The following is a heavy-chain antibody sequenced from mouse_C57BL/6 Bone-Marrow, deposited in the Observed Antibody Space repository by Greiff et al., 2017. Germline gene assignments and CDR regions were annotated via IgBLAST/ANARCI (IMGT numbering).Heavy chain of an antibody. CDR1: GYAFTNYL. CDR2: INPGSGGT. V-gene: IGHV1-54*01. D-gene: IGHD1-1*01. CDR3: ARSGYYGSSFAY. J-gene: IGHJ3*01. Sequence: QVQLQPSGVELVRPGTSVKVSCKASGYAFTNYLIEWVKQRPGQGLEWIGVINPGSGGTNYNEKFKGKATLTADNSSSTAYMQLSSLTSEDSAVYFCARSGYYGSSFAYWGQGTLVTVSA.